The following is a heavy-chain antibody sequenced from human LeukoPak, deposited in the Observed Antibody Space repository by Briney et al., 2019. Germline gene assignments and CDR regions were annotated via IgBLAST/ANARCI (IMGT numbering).Heavy chain of an antibody. V-gene: IGHV3-23*01. D-gene: IGHD3-10*01. CDR2: MSNSGSFT. J-gene: IGHJ4*02. CDR3: ARVLRGVINLCDQ. CDR1: GFTFTSYA. Sequence: GGSLRLSCVASGFTFTSYAMGWVRRAPGKGLEWVSAMSNSGSFTFCADAVEGRFTISRDNSKNTLFLQMNSLRVDGTAVYYCARVLRGVINLCDQWGQGTLVTVSS.